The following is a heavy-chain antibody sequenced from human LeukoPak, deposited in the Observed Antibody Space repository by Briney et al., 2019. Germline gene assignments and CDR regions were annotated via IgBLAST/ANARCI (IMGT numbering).Heavy chain of an antibody. D-gene: IGHD3-22*01. CDR3: ARARRVGYYYDSSGYYNTLDY. CDR1: GYTFTSHG. V-gene: IGHV1-69*04. Sequence: AASVKVSCKASGYTFTSHGIAWVRQAPGQGLEWMGRIIPILGIANYAQKFQGRVTITADKSTSTAYMELSSLRSEDTAVYYCARARRVGYYYDSSGYYNTLDYWGQGTLVTVSS. CDR2: IIPILGIA. J-gene: IGHJ4*02.